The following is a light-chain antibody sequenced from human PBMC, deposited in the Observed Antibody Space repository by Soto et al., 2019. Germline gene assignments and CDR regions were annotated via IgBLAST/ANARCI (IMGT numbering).Light chain of an antibody. J-gene: IGLJ1*01. CDR2: GNS. V-gene: IGLV1-40*01. CDR1: SPQIGAGYD. CDR3: QSYDTSLSGSSI. Sequence: TQPPPISGAPGERVSISCPGDSPQIGAGYDIHWYQHVPGTAPTLLIYGNSNRPSGVPDRFSGSKSGTSASLAITGLQAEDEADYYCQSYDTSLSGSSIFGTGTKVTVL.